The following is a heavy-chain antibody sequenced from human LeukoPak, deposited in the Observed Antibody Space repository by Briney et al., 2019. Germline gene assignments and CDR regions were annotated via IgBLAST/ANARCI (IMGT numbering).Heavy chain of an antibody. V-gene: IGHV3-21*01. CDR2: ISSSSSYI. D-gene: IGHD2-15*01. J-gene: IGHJ4*02. CDR1: GFTFSRYR. CDR3: ARAHRGYCSGGSCYSVDY. Sequence: GGSLRLSCAASGFTFSRYRMNWVRPAPGKGLEWVSFISSSSSYIYYADSVKGRFTISRDNAKNSLYLQMNSLRAEDTAVYYCARAHRGYCSGGSCYSVDYWGQGTLVTVSS.